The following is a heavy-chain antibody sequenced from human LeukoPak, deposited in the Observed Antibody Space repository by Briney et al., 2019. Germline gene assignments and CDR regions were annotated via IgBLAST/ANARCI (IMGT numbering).Heavy chain of an antibody. CDR3: ARGIGDIVVVPAVISGFDP. CDR2: IYYSGST. Sequence: PSETLSLTCTVSGGSISSSSYYWGWIRQPPGKGLEWIGSIYYSGSTYYNPSLKSRVTISVDTSKNQFSLKLSSVTAADTAVYYCARGIGDIVVVPAVISGFDPWGQGTLVTVSS. V-gene: IGHV4-39*01. D-gene: IGHD2-2*02. CDR1: GGSISSSSYY. J-gene: IGHJ5*02.